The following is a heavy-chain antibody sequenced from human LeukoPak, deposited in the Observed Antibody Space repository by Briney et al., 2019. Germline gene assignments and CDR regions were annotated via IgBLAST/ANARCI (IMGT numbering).Heavy chain of an antibody. Sequence: SETLSLTCTVSGGSISSSSYYWGWIRQPPGKGLEWIGSIYYSGSTYYNPSLKSRVTISVDTSKNQFSLKLSSVTAADTAVYYCARGVYTAAAQYGYWGQGTLVTVSS. D-gene: IGHD6-13*01. J-gene: IGHJ4*02. CDR3: ARGVYTAAAQYGY. CDR1: GGSISSSSYY. CDR2: IYYSGST. V-gene: IGHV4-39*07.